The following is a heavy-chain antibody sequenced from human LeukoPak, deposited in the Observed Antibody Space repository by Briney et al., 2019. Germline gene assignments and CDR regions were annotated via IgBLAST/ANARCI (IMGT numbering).Heavy chain of an antibody. D-gene: IGHD6-19*01. CDR1: GFTFSIYA. Sequence: GGSLRLSCAASGFTFSIYAMSWVRQAPGKGLEWVSAIGGSGGSTYYADSVKGRFTISRDNSKNTLYLQMNSLRAEDTAVYYCARDMAGPYFDYWGQGTLVTVSS. V-gene: IGHV3-23*01. CDR3: ARDMAGPYFDY. J-gene: IGHJ4*02. CDR2: IGGSGGST.